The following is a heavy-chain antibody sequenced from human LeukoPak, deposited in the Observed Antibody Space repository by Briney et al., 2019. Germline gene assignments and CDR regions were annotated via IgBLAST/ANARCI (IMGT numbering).Heavy chain of an antibody. V-gene: IGHV3-48*04. D-gene: IGHD5-18*01. CDR3: AREGVGYGYFGYMDV. CDR2: ISSAISTI. Sequence: GGSLRLSCTASSGYSMNWVRQAPGKGLGWVAYISSAISTIYYADSVEGRFNISRDNAQNSLNLQMNSLRAEDRAVYYCAREGVGYGYFGYMDVWGKGTTVTVSS. J-gene: IGHJ6*03. CDR1: SGYS.